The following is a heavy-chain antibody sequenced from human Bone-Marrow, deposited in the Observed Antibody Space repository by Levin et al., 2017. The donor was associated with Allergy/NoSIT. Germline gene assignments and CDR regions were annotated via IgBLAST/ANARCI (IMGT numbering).Heavy chain of an antibody. V-gene: IGHV3-49*04. CDR2: IRSKAYGGTT. CDR1: GFTFGDYA. D-gene: IGHD2-2*01. J-gene: IGHJ3*02. CDR3: TSKDIVVVPAATDAFDI. Sequence: PGGSLRLSCTASGFTFGDYAMSWVRQAPGKGLEWVGFIRSKAYGGTTEYAASVKGRFTISRDDSKSIAYLQMNSLKTEDTAVYYCTSKDIVVVPAATDAFDIWGQGTMVTVSS.